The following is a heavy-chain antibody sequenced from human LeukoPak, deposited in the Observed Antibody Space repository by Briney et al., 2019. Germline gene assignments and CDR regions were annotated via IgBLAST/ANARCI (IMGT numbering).Heavy chain of an antibody. CDR1: GFTFSNYW. J-gene: IGHJ5*02. CDR2: INNDGSDT. Sequence: PGGSLRLSCAASGFTFSNYWMHWVRQAPGKGLVWVSRINNDGSDTTYADSVKGRFTISRDNAKNTLYLQMHTLRAEDTAVYYCARGATASFDPWGQGTLVTVSS. CDR3: ARGATASFDP. D-gene: IGHD5-12*01. V-gene: IGHV3-74*01.